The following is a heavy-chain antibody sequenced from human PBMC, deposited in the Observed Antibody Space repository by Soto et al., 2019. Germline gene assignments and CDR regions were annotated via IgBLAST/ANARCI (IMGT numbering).Heavy chain of an antibody. CDR1: GGSIRSGDYY. D-gene: IGHD7-27*01. Sequence: PSETLSLTCPVSGGSIRSGDYYWSWIRQPPGKGLGWIGSIYYSGSTNYNPSLKSRVTISVDTSKNQFSLKLSSVTAADTAVYYCARAKGDWGLLVPGWFDPWGQGTLVTVSS. CDR2: IYYSGST. V-gene: IGHV4-61*08. J-gene: IGHJ5*02. CDR3: ARAKGDWGLLVPGWFDP.